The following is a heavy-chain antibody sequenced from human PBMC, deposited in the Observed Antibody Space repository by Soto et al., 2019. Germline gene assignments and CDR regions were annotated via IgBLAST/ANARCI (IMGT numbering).Heavy chain of an antibody. D-gene: IGHD4-17*01. CDR3: ARGRGDYAFYYYGMDV. CDR2: IWEDGGNK. Sequence: QVQVVESGGGVVQPGTSLRLSCAASGFTFSSYGMHWVRQAPGKELEWVAVIWEDGGNKYYADSVKGRLTISRDNSKNTLYLQMNSLRAEDTAVYYCARGRGDYAFYYYGMDVWGQGTTVTVSS. V-gene: IGHV3-33*01. CDR1: GFTFSSYG. J-gene: IGHJ6*02.